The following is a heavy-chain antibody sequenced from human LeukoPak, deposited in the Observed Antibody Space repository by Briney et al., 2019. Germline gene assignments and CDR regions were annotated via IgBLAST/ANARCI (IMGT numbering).Heavy chain of an antibody. V-gene: IGHV4-59*01. CDR1: GGSITGYY. CDR3: ARGQRGYPY. J-gene: IGHJ4*02. CDR2: IYYSGNT. D-gene: IGHD5-18*01. Sequence: SETLSLTCTVSGGSITGYYWSWIRQPPGKGLEWIAYIYYSGNTNYNPSLKGRVTVSVDTSKNQFSLQLSSVIAADTAVYYCARGQRGYPYWGQGTLVTVSS.